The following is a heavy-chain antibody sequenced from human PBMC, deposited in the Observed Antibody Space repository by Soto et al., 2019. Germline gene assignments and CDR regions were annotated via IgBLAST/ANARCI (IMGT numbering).Heavy chain of an antibody. J-gene: IGHJ6*02. Sequence: GGSLRLSCAASGFTFSSYAMHWVRQAPGKGLEWVALISYDGSDKDYADSVKGRFTISRDNSRNTLFLQMNSLRAEDTAVYYCARTGLQIVQATSYYYGLDVWGQGTTVTVSS. CDR1: GFTFSSYA. V-gene: IGHV3-30-3*01. CDR3: ARTGLQIVQATSYYYGLDV. CDR2: ISYDGSDK. D-gene: IGHD2-8*01.